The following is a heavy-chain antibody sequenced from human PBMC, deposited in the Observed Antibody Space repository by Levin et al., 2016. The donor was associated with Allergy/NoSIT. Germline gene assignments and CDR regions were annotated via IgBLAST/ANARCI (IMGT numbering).Heavy chain of an antibody. V-gene: IGHV3-48*04. J-gene: IGHJ4*02. CDR3: ARGAPPNFDY. CDR2: ISSSGSTI. Sequence: GESLKISCAASGFTFSSYGMHWVRQDPGKGLEWVSYISSSGSTIYYADSVKGRFTISRDNAKNSLYLQMNSLRAEDTAVYYCARGAPPNFDYWGQGTLVTVSS. CDR1: GFTFSSYG.